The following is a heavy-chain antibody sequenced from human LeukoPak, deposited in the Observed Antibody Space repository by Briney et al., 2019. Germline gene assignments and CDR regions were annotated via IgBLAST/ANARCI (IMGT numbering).Heavy chain of an antibody. D-gene: IGHD6-19*01. CDR3: ARGSDGWFAFDH. V-gene: IGHV3-66*01. CDR2: IYSTGGK. Sequence: GGSLRLSCAASEFTVSTNYMSWVRQAPGKGLEWVSIIYSTGGKYYADSVKGRFTISRDNSKHTLYLQMNSLRGEDTAVYYCARGSDGWFAFDHWGQGILVTVSS. J-gene: IGHJ4*02. CDR1: EFTVSTNY.